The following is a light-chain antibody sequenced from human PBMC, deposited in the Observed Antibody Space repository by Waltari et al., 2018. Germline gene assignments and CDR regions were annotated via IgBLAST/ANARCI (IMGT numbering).Light chain of an antibody. J-gene: IGKJ2*01. CDR2: AAS. CDR3: QKYNSAPPYT. V-gene: IGKV1-27*01. Sequence: IQMTQSPSSLSASVGDRVTITCRASQGISNYLAWYQQKPGQVPKLLIYAASTLQSVVPTRFSGSGSGTDFTLTISSLQPEDVATSYCQKYNSAPPYTFGQGTKLEI. CDR1: QGISNY.